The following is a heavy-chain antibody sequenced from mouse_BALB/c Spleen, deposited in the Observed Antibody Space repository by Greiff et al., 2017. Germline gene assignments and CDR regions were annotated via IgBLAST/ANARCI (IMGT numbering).Heavy chain of an antibody. J-gene: IGHJ3*01. V-gene: IGHV1S127*01. CDR2: IDPSDSYT. D-gene: IGHD2-1*01. CDR3: TREDGNYLAWFAY. Sequence: VQLQQPGAELVKPGASVKMSCKASGYTFTSYWMHWVKQRPGQGLEWIGTIDPSDSYTSYNQKFKGKATLTVDTSSSTAYMQLSSLTSEDSAVYYCTREDGNYLAWFAYWGQGTLVTVSA. CDR1: GYTFTSYW.